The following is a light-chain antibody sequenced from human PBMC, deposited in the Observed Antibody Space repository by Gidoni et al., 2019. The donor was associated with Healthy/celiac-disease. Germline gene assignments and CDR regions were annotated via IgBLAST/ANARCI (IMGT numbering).Light chain of an antibody. CDR2: GAS. Sequence: ESALTQSPGTRSLSPGERATLSCRACQSLSSSYLAWYQQKPGQAPRLLSYGASSRATGIPDRFSGSGSGTDFTLTISRLEPEDFAVYYCQQYGSSPLTFGGGTKVEIK. CDR3: QQYGSSPLT. J-gene: IGKJ4*01. CDR1: QSLSSSY. V-gene: IGKV3-20*01.